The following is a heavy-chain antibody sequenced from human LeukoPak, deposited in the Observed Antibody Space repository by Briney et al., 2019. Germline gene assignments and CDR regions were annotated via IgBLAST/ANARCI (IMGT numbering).Heavy chain of an antibody. Sequence: SETLSLTCTVSGGSISSYYWSWIRQPPGKGLEWIAYIYYSGSTNYNPSLKSRVTISVDTSKNQFSLKLSSVTAADTAVYYCARKTYYYGSGSYYGWFDPWGQGTLVTVSS. V-gene: IGHV4-59*12. CDR2: IYYSGST. D-gene: IGHD3-10*01. J-gene: IGHJ5*02. CDR1: GGSISSYY. CDR3: ARKTYYYGSGSYYGWFDP.